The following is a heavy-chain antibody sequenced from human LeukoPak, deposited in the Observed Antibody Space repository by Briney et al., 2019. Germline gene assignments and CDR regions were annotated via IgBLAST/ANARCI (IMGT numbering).Heavy chain of an antibody. CDR1: GFTFSSYA. CDR2: ISGSGGST. J-gene: IGHJ4*02. CDR3: ARDRAMVVGSSWYYDY. D-gene: IGHD5-18*01. Sequence: GGSLRLACAASGFTFSSYAMSWVRQAPGKGLEWVSIISGSGGSTYYADSVKGRFTISRDNSKNTLYLQMNSLRAEDTALYYCARDRAMVVGSSWYYDYWGQGTLVTVSS. V-gene: IGHV3-23*01.